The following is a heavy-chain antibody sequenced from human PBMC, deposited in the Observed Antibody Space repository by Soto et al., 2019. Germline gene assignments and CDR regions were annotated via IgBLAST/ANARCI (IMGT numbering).Heavy chain of an antibody. J-gene: IGHJ4*02. CDR2: ISSSSSYT. Sequence: PGGSLRLSCAASGFTFSDYYMSWIRQAPGKGLEWVSYISSSSSYTNYADSVKGRFTISRDNAKNSLYLQMNSLRAEDTAVYYCARVGYSSSWYFGYWGQGTLVTVSS. CDR3: ARVGYSSSWYFGY. CDR1: GFTFSDYY. V-gene: IGHV3-11*06. D-gene: IGHD6-13*01.